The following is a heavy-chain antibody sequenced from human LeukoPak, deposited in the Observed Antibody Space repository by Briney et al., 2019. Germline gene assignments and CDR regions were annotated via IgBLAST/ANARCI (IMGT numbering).Heavy chain of an antibody. D-gene: IGHD4-11*01. J-gene: IGHJ5*02. CDR1: GGSISSNDW. Sequence: SETLSLTCTVSGGSISSNDWWSWVRQPPGKGLEWIGEIYQSGSTNYNPSLKSRVTISVDKSKSQFSLKLTSVTAADTAVYYCARDQTNNWFDPWGQGTLVTVSS. CDR3: ARDQTNNWFDP. CDR2: IYQSGST. V-gene: IGHV4-4*02.